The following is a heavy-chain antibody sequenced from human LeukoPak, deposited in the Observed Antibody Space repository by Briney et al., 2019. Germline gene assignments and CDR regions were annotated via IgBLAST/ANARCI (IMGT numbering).Heavy chain of an antibody. CDR2: ITGGGGST. CDR1: GFTFSSYA. Sequence: GGSLRLSCAASGFTFSSYAMSWVRQAPGQGLEWVLAITGGGGSTYYADSVKGRFTISRDNAKNSLYLQMNSLRAEDTAVYYCAREMYGGYNPGSLDYWGQGTLVTVSS. D-gene: IGHD5-12*01. V-gene: IGHV3-23*01. CDR3: AREMYGGYNPGSLDY. J-gene: IGHJ4*02.